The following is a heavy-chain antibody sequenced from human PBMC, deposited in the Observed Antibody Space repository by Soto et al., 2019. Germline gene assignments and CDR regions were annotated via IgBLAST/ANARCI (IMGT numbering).Heavy chain of an antibody. J-gene: IGHJ2*01. V-gene: IGHV3-48*01. CDR1: GFSFSNYA. CDR2: ISGSSSNI. CDR3: ARDPSRGSDWARYLDL. Sequence: EVQLVESGGGLVQPGGSLRLSCAASGFSFSNYAMDWVRQAPGKGLEWGSYISGSSSNIRYAASVNGRFTISRDNAKSSVYVQFNSLSADDTAVYYCARDPSRGSDWARYLDLWGRGTMVTVSS. D-gene: IGHD1-26*01.